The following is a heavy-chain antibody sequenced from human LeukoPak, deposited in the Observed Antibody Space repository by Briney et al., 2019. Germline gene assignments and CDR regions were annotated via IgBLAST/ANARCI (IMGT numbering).Heavy chain of an antibody. CDR1: GYIFTNYW. CDR3: ARQPIDYGPDY. D-gene: IGHD4/OR15-4a*01. J-gene: IGHJ4*02. V-gene: IGHV5-51*01. CDR2: IWPDDSET. Sequence: GESLEISCEASGYIFTNYWIGWVRQMPGKGLEWMGIIWPDDSETRYSPSFQGQVTMSVDKSTRTAYLQWSTLKASDSGIYYCARQPIDYGPDYWGQGTQVTVSS.